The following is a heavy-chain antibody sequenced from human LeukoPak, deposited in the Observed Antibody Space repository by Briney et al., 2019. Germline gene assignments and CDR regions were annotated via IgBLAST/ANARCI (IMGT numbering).Heavy chain of an antibody. CDR3: ARGRYCSSTGCSHFDY. V-gene: IGHV5-51*01. D-gene: IGHD2-2*01. Sequence: GESLKISCKGSGYSFTNYWIAWVRQMPGKGLEWMGIIYPGDSDTRYSPSFQGQVTISADRSISTAYLQWSSLKASDTAMYYCARGRYCSSTGCSHFDYWGQGILVTVSS. CDR1: GYSFTNYW. J-gene: IGHJ4*02. CDR2: IYPGDSDT.